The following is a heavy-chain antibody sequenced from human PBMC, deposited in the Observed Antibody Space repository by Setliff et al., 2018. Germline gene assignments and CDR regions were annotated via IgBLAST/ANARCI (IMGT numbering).Heavy chain of an antibody. CDR3: ARAGLAAAGRKGVFDH. Sequence: SVKVSCKTSGGTFKNHAISWVRQAPGQGLEWMGGTIPMFDRPNYAQKFQGRVAITADESTNTAYIEINSLTSNDTAVYYCARAGLAAAGRKGVFDHWGQGTLVTVSS. J-gene: IGHJ4*02. V-gene: IGHV1-69*13. D-gene: IGHD6-13*01. CDR2: TIPMFDRP. CDR1: GGTFKNHA.